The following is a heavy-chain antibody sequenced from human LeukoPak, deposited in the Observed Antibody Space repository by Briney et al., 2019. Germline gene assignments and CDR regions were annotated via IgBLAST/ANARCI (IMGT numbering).Heavy chain of an antibody. CDR3: ARGLGSSGYPTNSD. J-gene: IGHJ4*02. CDR1: GGSISSYY. Sequence: SETLSLTCTVSGGSISSYYWSWIRQPPGKGLEWIGYIYYSGSTNYNPSLKSRVTISVDTSKNQFSLKLSSVTAADTAVYYCARGLGSSGYPTNSDWGQGALVTVSS. CDR2: IYYSGST. D-gene: IGHD3-22*01. V-gene: IGHV4-59*01.